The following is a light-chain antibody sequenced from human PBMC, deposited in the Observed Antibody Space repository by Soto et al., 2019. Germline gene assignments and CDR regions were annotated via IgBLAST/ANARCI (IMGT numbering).Light chain of an antibody. J-gene: IGLJ1*01. CDR3: QSYDISLNNYV. CDR1: SSNIGAGRD. V-gene: IGLV1-40*01. Sequence: QSVLTQPPSVSGAAGQRVIISCTGSSSNIGAGRDVHWYRQFPGEAPKFLISDSNHRPSGVPDRFSGSRSGTSASLAITGLQAEDEADYYCQSYDISLNNYVFGNGTKVTVL. CDR2: DSN.